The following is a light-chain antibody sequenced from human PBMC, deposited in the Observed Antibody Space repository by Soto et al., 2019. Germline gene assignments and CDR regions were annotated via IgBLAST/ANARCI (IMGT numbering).Light chain of an antibody. Sequence: QSVLTQPPSASGTPGQRVTISCSGSSSKIGINTVNWYQQVPGTAPKLLIYTDNQRPSGVPDRFSGSKSGTSASLAISGLQSEDEADYYCAAWDDSLNGLYVFGTGTNLTVL. CDR2: TDN. CDR1: SSKIGINT. V-gene: IGLV1-44*01. J-gene: IGLJ1*01. CDR3: AAWDDSLNGLYV.